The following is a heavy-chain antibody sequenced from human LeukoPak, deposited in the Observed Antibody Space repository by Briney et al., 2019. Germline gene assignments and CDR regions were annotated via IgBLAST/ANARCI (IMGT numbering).Heavy chain of an antibody. CDR3: TRGGSPPEALGDAFDI. V-gene: IGHV3-74*01. D-gene: IGHD1-26*01. J-gene: IGHJ3*02. CDR2: INSDGSNT. CDR1: GFTFSSYW. Sequence: GGSLRLSCAASGFTFSSYWMHWVRQAPGKGLVRVSRINSDGSNTNYADSVKGRFTISRDNAKNTLYLQMDSLRVEDTAVYYCTRGGSPPEALGDAFDIWGQGKMVTVSS.